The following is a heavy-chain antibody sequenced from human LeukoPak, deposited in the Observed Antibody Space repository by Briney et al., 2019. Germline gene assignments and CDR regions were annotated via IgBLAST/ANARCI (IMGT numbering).Heavy chain of an antibody. V-gene: IGHV3-23*01. Sequence: GGSLRLSCAASGFTFSSYAMSWVRQAPGKGLEWVSAISGSGGSTYYADSVKGRFTISRDNSKNTLYLQMNSLRAEDTAVYYCAKGPYYYESSGYDYWGQGTLVTVSS. D-gene: IGHD3-22*01. CDR1: GFTFSSYA. J-gene: IGHJ4*02. CDR2: ISGSGGST. CDR3: AKGPYYYESSGYDY.